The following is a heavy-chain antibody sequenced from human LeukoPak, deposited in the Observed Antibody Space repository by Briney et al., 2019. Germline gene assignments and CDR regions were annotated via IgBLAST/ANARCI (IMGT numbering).Heavy chain of an antibody. V-gene: IGHV4-39*07. D-gene: IGHD1-26*01. CDR1: GGSISGTTYH. CDR2: ISYSGDT. J-gene: IGHJ4*02. CDR3: ATTTIRLGY. Sequence: SETLSLTCTVSGGSISGTTYHWGWIRQPPGKGLEWIGSISYSGDTDYSASLKSRVTISAVTSKSQFSLKLSSVTAADTAVYYCATTTIRLGYWGQGTLVTVSS.